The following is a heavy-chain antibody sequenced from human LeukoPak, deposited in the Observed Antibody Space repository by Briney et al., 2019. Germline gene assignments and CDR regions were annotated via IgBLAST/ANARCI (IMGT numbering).Heavy chain of an antibody. V-gene: IGHV3-7*01. J-gene: IGHJ4*02. Sequence: GGSLRLSCAASGFTFSSYWMSWVRQAPGKGLESVAHIKQDGSEKYYVDSVRGRFTISRDHDTNSLYLQMNSLSAEDTAVYYCARNYYDSSGYLGAFDYWGQGTLVTVSS. D-gene: IGHD3-22*01. CDR3: ARNYYDSSGYLGAFDY. CDR2: IKQDGSEK. CDR1: GFTFSSYW.